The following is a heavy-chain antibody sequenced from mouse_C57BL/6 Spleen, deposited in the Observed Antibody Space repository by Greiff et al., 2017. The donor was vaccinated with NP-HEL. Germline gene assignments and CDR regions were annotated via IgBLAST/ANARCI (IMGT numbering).Heavy chain of an antibody. V-gene: IGHV1-18*01. Sequence: SGYTFTDYNMDWVKQSHGKSLEWIGDINPNNGGTIYNQKFKGKATLTVDKSSSTAYMELRSLTSEDTAVYYCARAKYYDYDGAWFAYWGQGTLVTVSA. J-gene: IGHJ3*01. D-gene: IGHD2-4*01. CDR1: GYTFTDYN. CDR3: ARAKYYDYDGAWFAY. CDR2: INPNNGGT.